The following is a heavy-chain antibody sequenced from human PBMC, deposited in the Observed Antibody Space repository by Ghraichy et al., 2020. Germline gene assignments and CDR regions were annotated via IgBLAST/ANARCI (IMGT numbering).Heavy chain of an antibody. CDR3: ARQSYGGNADNWFDP. D-gene: IGHD4-23*01. CDR1: GYTFTSYG. CDR2: ISAYNGNT. J-gene: IGHJ5*02. V-gene: IGHV1-18*04. Sequence: ASVKVSCKASGYTFTSYGISWVRQAPGQGLEWMGWISAYNGNTKYAQNLQGRVTMTTDTSTSTAYMELRSLRSDDTAVYYCARQSYGGNADNWFDPWGQGTLVTVSS.